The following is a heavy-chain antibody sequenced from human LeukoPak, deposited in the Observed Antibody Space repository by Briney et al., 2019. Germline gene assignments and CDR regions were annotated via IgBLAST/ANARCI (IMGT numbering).Heavy chain of an antibody. CDR3: ARDLSELELHGWFDP. V-gene: IGHV1-69*13. J-gene: IGHJ5*02. CDR1: GGTFSSYA. Sequence: AASVKVSCKASGGTFSSYAISWVRQAPGQGLEWMGGIIPIFGTANYAQKFQGRVTITADESTSTAYMELSSLRSDDTAVYYCARDLSELELHGWFDPWGQGTLVTVSS. CDR2: IIPIFGTA. D-gene: IGHD1-7*01.